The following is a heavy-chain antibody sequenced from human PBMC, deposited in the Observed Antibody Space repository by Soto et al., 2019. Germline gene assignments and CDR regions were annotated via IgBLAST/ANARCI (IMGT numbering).Heavy chain of an antibody. CDR3: ARTXRLDLLWFGELEVWFDP. Sequence: ASVKVSCKASGYTFTGYYMHWVRQAPGQGLEWMGWINPNSGGTNYAQKFQGWVTMTRDTSISTAYMELSRLRSDDTAVYYCARTXRLDLLWFGELEVWFDPWGQGTLVTVSS. J-gene: IGHJ5*02. CDR1: GYTFTGYY. CDR2: INPNSGGT. V-gene: IGHV1-2*04. D-gene: IGHD3-10*01.